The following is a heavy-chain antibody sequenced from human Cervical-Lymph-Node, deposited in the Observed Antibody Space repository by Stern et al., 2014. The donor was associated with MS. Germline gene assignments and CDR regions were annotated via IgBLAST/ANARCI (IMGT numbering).Heavy chain of an antibody. D-gene: IGHD4-11*01. J-gene: IGHJ4*02. CDR1: GFTLSSYS. CDR2: ISSGSSFI. Sequence: EVQLVESGGGLVKPGGSLRLSCAASGFTLSSYSMTWVRHAPGKGLEWVSSISSGSSFIYYADSLKGRFTISRDNAKNSLYLQVNSLRAEDTAVYYCARHMTTVTIPSFDYWGQGTLVTVSS. CDR3: ARHMTTVTIPSFDY. V-gene: IGHV3-21*02.